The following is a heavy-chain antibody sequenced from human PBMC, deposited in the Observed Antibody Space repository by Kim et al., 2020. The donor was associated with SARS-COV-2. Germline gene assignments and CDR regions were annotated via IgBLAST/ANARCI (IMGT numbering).Heavy chain of an antibody. Sequence: GGSLRLSCAASGFDVSSKYMTWVRQAPGRELEWVAIMYSVGSIYYADSVKGRFTITRDKSKNTLRLLMNSLRAEDTAGYYCAGAGSGWEALDYWGQGTLVTVSS. D-gene: IGHD3-10*01. V-gene: IGHV3-53*03. CDR2: MYSVGSI. CDR3: AGAGSGWEALDY. J-gene: IGHJ4*02. CDR1: GFDVSSKY.